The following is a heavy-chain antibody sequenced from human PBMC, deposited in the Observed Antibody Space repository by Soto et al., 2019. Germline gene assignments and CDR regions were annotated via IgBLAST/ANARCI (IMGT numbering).Heavy chain of an antibody. CDR3: ARRREIHSKGNYGMEV. J-gene: IGHJ6*02. V-gene: IGHV4-31*03. CDR1: GGSISSGGYY. CDR2: IYYSGST. D-gene: IGHD4-4*01. Sequence: QVQLQESGPGLVKPSQTLSLTCTVSGGSISSGGYYWSWIRQHPGKGLEWIGYIYYSGSTYYNPSLKSRVTISVDTSKNQFSLKLSSVTAADTAVYYCARRREIHSKGNYGMEVWGQGTTVTVSS.